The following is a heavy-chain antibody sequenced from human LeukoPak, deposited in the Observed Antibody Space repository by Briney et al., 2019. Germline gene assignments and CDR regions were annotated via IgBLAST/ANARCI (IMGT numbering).Heavy chain of an antibody. Sequence: GRSLRLSCAASGFTFDDYAMHWVRQAPGKGLEWVSGISWNSGSIGYADSVKGRFTISRDNAKNSLYLQMNSLRAEDTAVYYCAKDLVPVVVVPAAIYDYWGQGTLVTVSS. CDR2: ISWNSGSI. D-gene: IGHD2-2*01. J-gene: IGHJ4*02. CDR3: AKDLVPVVVVPAAIYDY. CDR1: GFTFDDYA. V-gene: IGHV3-9*01.